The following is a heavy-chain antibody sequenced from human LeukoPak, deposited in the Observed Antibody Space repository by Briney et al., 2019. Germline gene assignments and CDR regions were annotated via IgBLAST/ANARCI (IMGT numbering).Heavy chain of an antibody. D-gene: IGHD6-13*01. CDR3: ARDLGSSWSYTTASFDY. CDR2: IYYSGST. Sequence: SETLSLTCAVSGGSISSGGYSWSWIRQPPGKGLEWIGYIYYSGSTNYNPSLKSRVTISLDTSKNQFSLKLSSVTAADTAVYYCARDLGSSWSYTTASFDYWGLGTLVTVSS. V-gene: IGHV4-61*08. CDR1: GGSISSGGYS. J-gene: IGHJ4*02.